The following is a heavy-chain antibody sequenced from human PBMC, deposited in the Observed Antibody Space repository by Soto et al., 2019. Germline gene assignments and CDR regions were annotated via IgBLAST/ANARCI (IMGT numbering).Heavy chain of an antibody. CDR2: ISSSSSYI. CDR3: ARDCSSTSCYGY. V-gene: IGHV3-48*03. Sequence: EVLLVESGGGLVQPGGSLTLSCAASGFIFSDYEINWVRQAPGKGLECVSYISSSSSYIYYADSVKGRFTISRDNAKNSLYLQMNSLRAEDTAVYYCARDCSSTSCYGYWGQGTLVTVSS. J-gene: IGHJ4*02. D-gene: IGHD2-2*01. CDR1: GFIFSDYE.